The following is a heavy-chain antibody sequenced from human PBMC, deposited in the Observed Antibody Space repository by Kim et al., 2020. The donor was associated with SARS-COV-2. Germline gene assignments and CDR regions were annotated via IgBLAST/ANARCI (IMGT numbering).Heavy chain of an antibody. CDR1: GFTFDSLA. V-gene: IGHV3-23*01. J-gene: IGHJ6*02. CDR3: AKAVVRPYYCGLDV. D-gene: IGHD2-2*01. Sequence: GGSLRLSCAASGFTFDSLAMSWVRQAPGKGLEWVSAISSDGTRPYYTDSVKGRFTISRDNSKNTLSLEMSNLRAEDTAVYYCAKAVVRPYYCGLDVWGQGTTVTVSS. CDR2: ISSDGTRP.